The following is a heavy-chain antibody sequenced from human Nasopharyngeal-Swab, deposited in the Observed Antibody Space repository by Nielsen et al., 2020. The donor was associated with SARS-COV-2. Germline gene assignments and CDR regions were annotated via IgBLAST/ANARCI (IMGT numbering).Heavy chain of an antibody. V-gene: IGHV1-8*01. CDR3: ARDSSSSWPIYYYYYYGMDV. CDR1: GYTFTSYD. CDR2: MNPNSGNT. Sequence: SVKVSCQASGYTFTSYDILWVRQATGPGLEWMGWMNPNSGNTGYAQKFHRRVTMTRNTSISTAYMELSSLRSEDTAVYYCARDSSSSWPIYYYYYYGMDVWGQGTTVTVSS. D-gene: IGHD6-13*01. J-gene: IGHJ6*02.